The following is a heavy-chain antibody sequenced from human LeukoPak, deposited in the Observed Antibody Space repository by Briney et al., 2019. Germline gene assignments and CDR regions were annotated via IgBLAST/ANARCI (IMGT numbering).Heavy chain of an antibody. J-gene: IGHJ3*02. CDR3: AKGKKTSQTGSDTFHI. Sequence: PGRSLRLSCAASGFTFDDYAMHWVRQVPGKGLEWVSGISWSSGSIAYADSVKSRFTISRDNAKNSLYLQMNSLRGEDTALYYCAKGKKTSQTGSDTFHIWGQGTMVTVSS. CDR1: GFTFDDYA. CDR2: ISWSSGSI. D-gene: IGHD3-9*01. V-gene: IGHV3-9*01.